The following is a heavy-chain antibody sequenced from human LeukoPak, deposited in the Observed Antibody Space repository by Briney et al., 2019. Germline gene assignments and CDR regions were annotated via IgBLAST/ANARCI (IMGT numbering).Heavy chain of an antibody. CDR3: ARDRGLTTGTIDY. V-gene: IGHV4-61*02. J-gene: IGHJ4*02. CDR1: GGSISSGSYY. D-gene: IGHD4-17*01. CDR2: IYTSGST. Sequence: SQTLSLTCAVSGGSISSGSYYWSWIRQPAGKGLEWIGRIYTSGSTNYNPSLKSRVTISVDTSKNQFSLKLSSVTAADTAVYYCARDRGLTTGTIDYWGQGTLVTVSS.